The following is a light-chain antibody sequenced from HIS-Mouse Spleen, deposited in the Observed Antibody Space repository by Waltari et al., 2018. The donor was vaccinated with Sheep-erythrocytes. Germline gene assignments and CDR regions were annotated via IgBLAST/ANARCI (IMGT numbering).Light chain of an antibody. CDR1: QGISSY. CDR3: QQYYSYPYT. J-gene: IGKJ2*01. V-gene: IGKV1-8*01. CDR2: AAS. Sequence: AIRMTQSPSSLSASTGDRVTITCRAGQGISSYLAWYQQNPGKAPKLLYYAASTLQSGVPSRFSGSGSGTDFTLTISCLQSEDFATYYCQQYYSYPYTFGQGTKLEIK.